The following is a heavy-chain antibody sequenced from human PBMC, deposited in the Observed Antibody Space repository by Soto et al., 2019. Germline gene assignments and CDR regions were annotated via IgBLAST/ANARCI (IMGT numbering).Heavy chain of an antibody. V-gene: IGHV3-30-3*01. CDR2: ISYDGSNK. CDR3: AREGYSSGWSLDY. J-gene: IGHJ4*02. Sequence: PGGSLRLFCAASGFTLSSYAMHWVRQAPGKGLEWVAVISYDGSNKYYADSVKGRFTISRDNSKNTLYLQMNSLRAEDTAVYYCAREGYSSGWSLDYWGQGTLVTVSS. CDR1: GFTLSSYA. D-gene: IGHD6-19*01.